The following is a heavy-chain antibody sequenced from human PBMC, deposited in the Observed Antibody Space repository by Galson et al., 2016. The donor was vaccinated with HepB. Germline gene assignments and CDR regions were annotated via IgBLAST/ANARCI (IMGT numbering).Heavy chain of an antibody. D-gene: IGHD2-15*01. V-gene: IGHV1-18*01. Sequence: SVKVSCKASGYTSTSYGISWVRQAPGQGLEWMGWISGNNGNTNYAQKVQGRVTMTKDTSTRTAYMELRSLRSDDTAVYYCARDRGYCSGGGCYRNWFDPWGQGTLVTVSS. CDR1: GYTSTSYG. J-gene: IGHJ5*02. CDR2: ISGNNGNT. CDR3: ARDRGYCSGGGCYRNWFDP.